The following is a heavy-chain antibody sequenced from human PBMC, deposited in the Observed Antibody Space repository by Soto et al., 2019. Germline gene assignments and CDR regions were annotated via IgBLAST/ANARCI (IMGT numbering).Heavy chain of an antibody. J-gene: IGHJ4*02. CDR2: IYYNGNT. CDR3: VRANWYSEY. CDR1: GGSISNHY. Sequence: QVQLQESGPGLVKPSETLSLTRTVSGGSISNHYWSWIRQPPGKGLEWIGYIYYNGNTNYNPSLKSRVTMSVDTSKNQISLKLSSVTAADTAVYYCVRANWYSEYWGQGTLVTVSS. V-gene: IGHV4-59*11. D-gene: IGHD2-21*02.